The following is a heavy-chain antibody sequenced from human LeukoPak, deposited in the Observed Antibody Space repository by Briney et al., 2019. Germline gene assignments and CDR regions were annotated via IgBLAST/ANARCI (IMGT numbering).Heavy chain of an antibody. CDR1: GGSISSYY. CDR2: IHYSGST. J-gene: IGHJ4*02. V-gene: IGHV4-59*01. CDR3: ARTDSSGWYVFDY. D-gene: IGHD6-19*01. Sequence: SETLSLTCTVSGGSISSYYWSCIRQPPEKGLEWIGHIHYSGSTNHNPSLKSRVTISVDTSKNQFSLRLSSVTAADTAVYYCARTDSSGWYVFDYWGQGTLVTVSS.